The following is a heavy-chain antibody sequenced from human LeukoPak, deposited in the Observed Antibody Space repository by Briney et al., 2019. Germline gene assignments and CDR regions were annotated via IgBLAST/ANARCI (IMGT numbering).Heavy chain of an antibody. J-gene: IGHJ5*02. Sequence: GASVKVSCKAFGYTFTSYDINWVRQATGQGLEWMGWMNPNSGNTGYAQKFQGRVTMTRNTSISTAYMELSSLRSEDTAVYYCARGEYSSSAGYNWFDPWGQGTLVTVSS. V-gene: IGHV1-8*01. CDR3: ARGEYSSSAGYNWFDP. CDR2: MNPNSGNT. CDR1: GYTFTSYD. D-gene: IGHD6-6*01.